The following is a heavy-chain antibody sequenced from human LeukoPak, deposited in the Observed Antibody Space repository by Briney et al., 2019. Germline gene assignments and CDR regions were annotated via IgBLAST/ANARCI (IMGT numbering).Heavy chain of an antibody. CDR1: GYSISSGYY. Sequence: SETLSLTCTVSGYSISSGYYWGWIRQPPGKGLEWIRSIYHSGSTYYNPSLKSRVTISVDTSKNQFSLNLSSVTAADTAVYYCARVYYSNSYDYWYFDLWGRGTLVTVSS. CDR2: IYHSGST. J-gene: IGHJ2*01. CDR3: ARVYYSNSYDYWYFDL. V-gene: IGHV4-38-2*02. D-gene: IGHD6-13*01.